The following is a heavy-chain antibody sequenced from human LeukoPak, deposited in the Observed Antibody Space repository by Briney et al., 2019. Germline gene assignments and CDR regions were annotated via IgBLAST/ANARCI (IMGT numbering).Heavy chain of an antibody. Sequence: GASVKVSCKASGYTFTGYYMHWVRQAPGQGLEWMGWINPNSGGTNYAQKFQGGVTMTRDTSISTAYMELSRLRSDDTAVYYCARDRDTAMVTLGFDYWGQGTLVTASS. J-gene: IGHJ4*02. CDR1: GYTFTGYY. V-gene: IGHV1-2*02. D-gene: IGHD5-18*01. CDR3: ARDRDTAMVTLGFDY. CDR2: INPNSGGT.